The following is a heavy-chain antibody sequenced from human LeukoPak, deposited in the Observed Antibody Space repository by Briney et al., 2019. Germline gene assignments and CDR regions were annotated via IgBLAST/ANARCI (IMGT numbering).Heavy chain of an antibody. CDR1: GLTLPAYY. Sequence: PGGPLSPSCAAPGLTLPAYYMSWIRQAQGKGLEWVYYISISSTTIYYADSVKGRFTFSRDNAKNSLYLQMNSLRDEDTAVYYCARAGRLQYGDYVAFDYWGQGTLVTVSS. CDR3: ARAGRLQYGDYVAFDY. J-gene: IGHJ4*02. V-gene: IGHV3-11*01. D-gene: IGHD4-17*01. CDR2: ISISSTTI.